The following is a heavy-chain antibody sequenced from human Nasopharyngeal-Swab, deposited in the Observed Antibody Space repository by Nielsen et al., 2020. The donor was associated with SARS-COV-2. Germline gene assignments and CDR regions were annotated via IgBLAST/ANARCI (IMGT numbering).Heavy chain of an antibody. D-gene: IGHD3-3*01. CDR1: GDSISSSHW. J-gene: IGHJ4*02. Sequence: SETLSLTCAVSGDSISSSHWWSWVRQPPGKGLEWLGEIYHSGSTNINPSLKSRVTISVYKSKNQFTLKLSSVTAADTAVYYCARLRITIFGVVIIYLGPFDYWGQGTLVTVSS. CDR3: ARLRITIFGVVIIYLGPFDY. CDR2: IYHSGST. V-gene: IGHV4-4*02.